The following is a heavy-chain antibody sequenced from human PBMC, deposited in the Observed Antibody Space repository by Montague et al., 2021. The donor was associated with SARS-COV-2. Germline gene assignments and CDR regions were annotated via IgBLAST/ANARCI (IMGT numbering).Heavy chain of an antibody. CDR2: MYYSGST. D-gene: IGHD3-10*01. Sequence: SETLSLTCTVSGGSISSSNYYWGWICQPPGKGLEWIGNMYYSGSTYYNPSLKSQVTISIDTSKNQFSLKLSSVTAADTAVYYCARDDIVLQGVTKGMDVWGQGTTVTVSS. J-gene: IGHJ6*02. CDR3: ARDDIVLQGVTKGMDV. CDR1: GGSISSSNYY. V-gene: IGHV4-39*07.